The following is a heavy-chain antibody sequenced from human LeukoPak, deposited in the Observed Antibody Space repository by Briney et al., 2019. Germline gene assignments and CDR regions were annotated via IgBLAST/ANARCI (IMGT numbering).Heavy chain of an antibody. J-gene: IGHJ4*02. CDR1: GFAFRSNS. Sequence: PGGSLRLSCAVSGFAFRSNSMSWVRQAPGKGPEWVSSLETGGRTSYADSVKGRFTISRDKSKNILFLQMSGLGPEDTAVYYCEKTTVTTFFDYWGQGTLVTVSS. V-gene: IGHV3-66*01. CDR3: EKTTVTTFFDY. CDR2: LETGGRT. D-gene: IGHD4-11*01.